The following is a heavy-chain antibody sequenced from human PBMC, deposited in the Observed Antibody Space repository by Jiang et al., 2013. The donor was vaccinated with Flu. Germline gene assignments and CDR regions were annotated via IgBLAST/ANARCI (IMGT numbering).Heavy chain of an antibody. J-gene: IGHJ4*02. Sequence: KPTQTLTLTCTFSGFSLSTSGMRVSWIRQPPGKALEWLARIDWDDDKFYSTSLKTRLTISKDTSKNQVVLTMTNMDPVDTATYYCARTPRYSGSYLRTYYFDYWGQGTLVTVSS. CDR3: ARTPRYSGSYLRTYYFDY. D-gene: IGHD1-26*01. V-gene: IGHV2-70*04. CDR1: GFSLSTSGMR. CDR2: IDWDDDK.